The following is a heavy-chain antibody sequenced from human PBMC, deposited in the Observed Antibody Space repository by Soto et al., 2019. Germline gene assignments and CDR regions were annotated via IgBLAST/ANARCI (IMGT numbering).Heavy chain of an antibody. V-gene: IGHV4-39*01. D-gene: IGHD3-10*01. J-gene: IGHJ6*02. Sequence: SETLSLTCTVSGGSISSTSDYWGWIRQPPGKGLEWIGSINYRGTTYYNPSLKSRVTMSVDTSKNQFSLKLSSVTAADTAVYYCARSTYTSGPYHGMDVWGQGATVPVSS. CDR3: ARSTYTSGPYHGMDV. CDR2: INYRGTT. CDR1: GGSISSTSDY.